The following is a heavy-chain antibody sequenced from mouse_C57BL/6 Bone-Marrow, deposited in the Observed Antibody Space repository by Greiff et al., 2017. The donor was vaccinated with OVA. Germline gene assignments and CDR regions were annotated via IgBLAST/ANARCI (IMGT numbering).Heavy chain of an antibody. V-gene: IGHV5-9-1*02. CDR2: ISSGGDSI. CDR1: GFTFSSYA. CDR3: TRDREFAY. Sequence: DVHLVESGEGLVKPGGSLKLSCAASGFTFSSYAMSWVRQTPEKRLEWVAYISSGGDSIYYADNVKGRFTISRDKARNTLYLQMSRLKSEDTAMYYCTRDREFAYWGQGTLVTVSA. J-gene: IGHJ3*01.